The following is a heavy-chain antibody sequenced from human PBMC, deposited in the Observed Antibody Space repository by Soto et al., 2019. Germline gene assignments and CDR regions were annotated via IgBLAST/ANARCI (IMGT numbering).Heavy chain of an antibody. CDR1: GDSVISATYY. J-gene: IGHJ4*02. D-gene: IGHD3-3*01. Sequence: SETLSLTCTVSGDSVISATYYWSWIRQPPGKGLEWIGYVYHTGRTSYNPSLKSRVSISMDTSKNQFSLNLDSVTAADTAVYFCARDFAYFDSWGQGTLVTVSS. V-gene: IGHV4-61*01. CDR3: ARDFAYFDS. CDR2: VYHTGRT.